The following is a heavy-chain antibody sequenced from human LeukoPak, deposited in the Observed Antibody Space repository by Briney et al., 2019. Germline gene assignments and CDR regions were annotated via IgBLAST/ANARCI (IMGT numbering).Heavy chain of an antibody. D-gene: IGHD5-18*01. CDR2: IYYSGNT. J-gene: IGHJ3*02. CDR3: ARQDDYSYGWGSDAFDI. V-gene: IGHV4-39*07. CDR1: GDSISSSNYY. Sequence: SETLSLTCTVSGDSISSSNYYWGWIRQPPGKGLEWIGTIYYSGNTYYNPSLRSRVTISVDTSKNQFSLKLSSVTAADTAVYYCARQDDYSYGWGSDAFDIWGQGTMVTVSS.